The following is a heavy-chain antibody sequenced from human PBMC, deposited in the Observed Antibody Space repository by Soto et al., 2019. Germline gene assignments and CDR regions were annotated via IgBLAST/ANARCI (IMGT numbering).Heavy chain of an antibody. CDR1: GGSSSSGGYY. D-gene: IGHD2-8*01. CDR2: IDYSRST. V-gene: IGHV4-31*03. J-gene: IGHJ5*02. Sequence: SETLSLTCTVAGGSSSSGGYYWSWIRQHPGKGLEWMGYIDYSRSTYYNPSLNSRVTISVDTSKNQFSLKLSSVTAADTAVYYCARGRYLYAAGTHSRQSRFDPWGVGHLVT. CDR3: ARGRYLYAAGTHSRQSRFDP.